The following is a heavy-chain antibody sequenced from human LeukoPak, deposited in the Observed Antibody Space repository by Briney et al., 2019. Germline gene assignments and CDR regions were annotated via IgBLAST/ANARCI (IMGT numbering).Heavy chain of an antibody. CDR2: IYYSGST. CDR3: ARMLDPIDSGPHHYYYYGMDV. Sequence: KSSETLSLTCTVSGGSISSYYWSWIRQPPGKGLEWIGYIYYSGSTNYNPSLKSRVTISVDTSKNQFSLKLSSVTAADTAVYYCARMLDPIDSGPHHYYYYGMDVWGQGTTVTVSS. V-gene: IGHV4-59*01. CDR1: GGSISSYY. D-gene: IGHD1-1*01. J-gene: IGHJ6*02.